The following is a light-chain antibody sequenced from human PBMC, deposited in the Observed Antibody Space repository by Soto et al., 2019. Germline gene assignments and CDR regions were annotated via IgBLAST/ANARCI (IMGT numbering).Light chain of an antibody. CDR1: QTITSN. V-gene: IGKV3-15*01. Sequence: EIVMTQSPATLSVSPGERVSLSCRASQTITSNLAWYQQKPGQAPRLLIYGASTRATGVPARFSGSGSGTEFTLTISSLQSEDFALYYCQQYNNWPPATFGQGTNVEIK. J-gene: IGKJ1*01. CDR3: QQYNNWPPAT. CDR2: GAS.